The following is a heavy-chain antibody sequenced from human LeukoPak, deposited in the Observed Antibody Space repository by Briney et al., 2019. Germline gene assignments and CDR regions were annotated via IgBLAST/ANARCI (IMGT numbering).Heavy chain of an antibody. CDR3: AKPISGGLAVTADWFDP. J-gene: IGHJ5*01. D-gene: IGHD6-19*01. Sequence: RSGGSLRLSCAASGFAFSFYAMSWLRQPPGKGLEWVSTINANSGTTSYAASVRGRFTISRDNSKNTLYLQVNSLRADDAAVYYCAKPISGGLAVTADWFDPWGQGTLVVVSS. CDR2: INANSGTT. CDR1: GFAFSFYA. V-gene: IGHV3-23*01.